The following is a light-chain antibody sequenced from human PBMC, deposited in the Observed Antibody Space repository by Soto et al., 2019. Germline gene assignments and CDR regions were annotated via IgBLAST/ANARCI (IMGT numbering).Light chain of an antibody. CDR3: NSHTSSNTRV. J-gene: IGLJ1*01. Sequence: QSALTQPASVSGSAGQSITISCTGTSSDVGGYNHVSWYQPHPGKAPKLMIYEVSNRPSGVSNRFSGSKSGNTASLTISGLQADDEADYYCNSHTSSNTRVFGTGTKSPS. CDR2: EVS. V-gene: IGLV2-14*01. CDR1: SSDVGGYNH.